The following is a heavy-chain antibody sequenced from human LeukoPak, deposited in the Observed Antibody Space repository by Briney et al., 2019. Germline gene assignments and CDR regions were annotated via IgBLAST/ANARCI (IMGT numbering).Heavy chain of an antibody. V-gene: IGHV4-39*07. CDR2: IYYTGTT. J-gene: IGHJ5*02. CDR3: ARGSYRSRRKFDP. D-gene: IGHD3-16*02. CDR1: GGSISGSTFY. Sequence: KSSETLSLTCTVSGGSISGSTFYWGWIRQPPGMGLEWIGSIYYTGTTYYNPSLKSRVTISVDTSKNQFSLKLSSVTAADTAVYYCARGSYRSRRKFDPWGQGTLVTVSS.